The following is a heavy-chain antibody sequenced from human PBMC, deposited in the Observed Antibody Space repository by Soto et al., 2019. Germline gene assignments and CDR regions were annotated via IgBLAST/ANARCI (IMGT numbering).Heavy chain of an antibody. V-gene: IGHV3-30-3*01. J-gene: IGHJ4*02. CDR2: ISYDGSNK. D-gene: IGHD2-2*01. CDR1: GFTFSSYA. CDR3: ARGPSSLTRFDY. Sequence: PWGSLRLSCAASGFTFSSYAMYCVRQAPCKGLEWVAFISYDGSNKYYADSVKGRFTISRDNSKNTLYLQMNSLRAEDTAVYYCARGPSSLTRFDYWGQGTLVTVSS.